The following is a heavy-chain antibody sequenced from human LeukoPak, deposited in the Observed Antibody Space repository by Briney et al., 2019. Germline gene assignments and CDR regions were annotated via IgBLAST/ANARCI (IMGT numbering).Heavy chain of an antibody. V-gene: IGHV3-23*01. D-gene: IGHD6-19*01. CDR3: PRQSYASGWNPFDY. CDR1: GFTFSSFA. J-gene: IGHJ4*02. CDR2: ISGGGITT. Sequence: GGSLRLSCAASGFTFSSFAMSWVRQAPGKGPEWVSTISGGGITTYYADSAKGRFTISRDNSKNTLYLQMNSLTAEDTAVYYCPRQSYASGWNPFDYWGQGILVTVSS.